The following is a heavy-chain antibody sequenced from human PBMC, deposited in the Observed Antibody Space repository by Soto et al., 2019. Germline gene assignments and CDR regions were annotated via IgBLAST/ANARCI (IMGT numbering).Heavy chain of an antibody. D-gene: IGHD2-21*02. J-gene: IGHJ6*02. Sequence: GGSLRLSCAPSGFSFSDFGMHWVRQAPGKGLEWVAAISHDGSNQYYGDSVKGRFSISREHSNNRLYLQMNNLKVEDSAIYYCAKETRSRAVTATRVNGMDVWGQGTPVTVSS. CDR1: GFSFSDFG. V-gene: IGHV3-30*18. CDR2: ISHDGSNQ. CDR3: AKETRSRAVTATRVNGMDV.